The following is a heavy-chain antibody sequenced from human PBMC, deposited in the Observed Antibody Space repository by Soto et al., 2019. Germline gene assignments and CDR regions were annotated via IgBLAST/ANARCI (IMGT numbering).Heavy chain of an antibody. Sequence: QVELVESGGGVVQPGRSLRLSCAASGFTFSNSAMHWVRQAPGKGLEWVAVISFDGTNKYYADSVQGRFTISRDNFKNTLYLQMNSLRVEDTAVYYCARDRLALIWQQMARYYYYGMDVWGQGTTVTVSS. V-gene: IGHV3-30-3*01. CDR1: GFTFSNSA. CDR2: ISFDGTNK. CDR3: ARDRLALIWQQMARYYYYGMDV. J-gene: IGHJ6*02. D-gene: IGHD6-13*01.